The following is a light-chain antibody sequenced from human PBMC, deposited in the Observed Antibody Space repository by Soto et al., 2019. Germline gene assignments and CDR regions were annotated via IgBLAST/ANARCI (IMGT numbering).Light chain of an antibody. V-gene: IGKV3-15*01. CDR3: QQYNNWPPWT. CDR1: QSVRSN. Sequence: EIVMTQSPATLSVSPGERATLSCRASQSVRSNLAWYQQKPGQAPRRLIYSASTRATGIPDRFSGSGSETEFNLTISSLQSEDFAVYYCQQYNNWPPWTFGQGTKVEIK. J-gene: IGKJ1*01. CDR2: SAS.